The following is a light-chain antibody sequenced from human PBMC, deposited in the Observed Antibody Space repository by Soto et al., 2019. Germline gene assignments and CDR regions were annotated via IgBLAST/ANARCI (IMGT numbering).Light chain of an antibody. J-gene: IGKJ4*01. V-gene: IGKV1-17*01. CDR3: RQHNTHPLT. CDR1: QGIRTD. CDR2: AAS. Sequence: DIQMTQSPSSLSASVGDRVTITCRASQGIRTDLGWYQQKPGKAPKRLIYAASSLQSGVPSRFSGSGFGTEFTLTLSSLQPEDFATYYWRQHNTHPLTFGGGTQVEI.